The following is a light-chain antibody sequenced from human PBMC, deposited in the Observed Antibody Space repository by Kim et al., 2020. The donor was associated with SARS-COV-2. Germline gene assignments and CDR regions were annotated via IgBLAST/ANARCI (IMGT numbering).Light chain of an antibody. CDR1: NSDVGAYDY. J-gene: IGLJ2*01. CDR2: NVN. Sequence: GQSIIISCPGTNSDVGAYDYVSWYQQRPGKAPRLLISNVNERPSGVSSRFSGSKSGNTASLTISGLQAEDEADYYCASYTIGTTLAFGGGTKVTVL. V-gene: IGLV2-14*03. CDR3: ASYTIGTTLA.